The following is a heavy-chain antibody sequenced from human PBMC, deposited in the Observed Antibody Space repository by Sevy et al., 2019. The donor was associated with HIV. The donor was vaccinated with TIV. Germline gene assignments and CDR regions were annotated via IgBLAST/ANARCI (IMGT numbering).Heavy chain of an antibody. J-gene: IGHJ3*02. CDR3: ARANADYDILTGRGDDAFDI. CDR2: IIPIFGTA. D-gene: IGHD3-9*01. Sequence: ASVKVSCKASGGTFSSYAISWVRQAPGQGLEWMGGIIPIFGTANYAQKFQGRVTITADESTSTAYMELSSLRSEDTAVYYCARANADYDILTGRGDDAFDIWGQGTMVTVSS. V-gene: IGHV1-69*13. CDR1: GGTFSSYA.